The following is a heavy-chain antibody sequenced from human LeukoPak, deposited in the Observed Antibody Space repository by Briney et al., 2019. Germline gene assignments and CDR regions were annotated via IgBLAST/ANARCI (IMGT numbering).Heavy chain of an antibody. CDR1: GFTFSGSG. J-gene: IGHJ4*02. D-gene: IGHD2-21*02. CDR3: AKDWARGDSYYVDY. CDR2: ISYDGINK. V-gene: IGHV3-30*18. Sequence: PGGSLRLSCVASGFTFSGSGMHWVRQAPGKGLEGVALISYDGINKYYADSVRGRFTISRDNSRNTLYLQMDSLGTDDTAMYYCAKDWARGDSYYVDYWGQGTQVTVSS.